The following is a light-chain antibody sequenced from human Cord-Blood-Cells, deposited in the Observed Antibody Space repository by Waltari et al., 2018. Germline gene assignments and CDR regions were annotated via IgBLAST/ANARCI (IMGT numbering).Light chain of an antibody. Sequence: QSVLTQPPSASGTPGQRVTISCSGSSSNIGSNYVYWYQQLPGTAPKPLIYRNNQRHSGVPDRFSGSKSGTSASLAISGLRSEDEADYYCAAWDDSLSGLFGGGTKLTVL. CDR2: RNN. CDR3: AAWDDSLSGL. CDR1: SSNIGSNY. J-gene: IGLJ3*02. V-gene: IGLV1-47*01.